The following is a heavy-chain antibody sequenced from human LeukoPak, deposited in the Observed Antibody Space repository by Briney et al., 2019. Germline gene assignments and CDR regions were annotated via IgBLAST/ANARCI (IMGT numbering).Heavy chain of an antibody. CDR2: ISGSGGST. J-gene: IGHJ4*02. V-gene: IGHV3-23*01. CDR3: AKDLTGTHYGTDY. CDR1: GLTFSDYY. D-gene: IGHD1-7*01. Sequence: GGSLRLSCAASGLTFSDYYMSWIRQAPGKGLEWVSAISGSGGSTYYADSVKGRFTISRDNSKNTLYLQMNSLRAEDTAVYYCAKDLTGTHYGTDYWGQGTLVTVSS.